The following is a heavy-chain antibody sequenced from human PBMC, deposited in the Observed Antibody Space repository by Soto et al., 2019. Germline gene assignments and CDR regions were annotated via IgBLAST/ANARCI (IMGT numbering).Heavy chain of an antibody. CDR1: GGSFSGYY. CDR2: INHSGNT. CDR3: ALLYSSSSFYYYGMDA. Sequence: NPSETLSLTCAVYGGSFSGYYWSWIRQPPGKGLEWIGEINHSGNTNYNPSLKSRVTISVDTSKSQFSLKLSSVTAADTAVYYCALLYSSSSFYYYGMDAWGQGTTVTVS. J-gene: IGHJ6*02. V-gene: IGHV4-34*01. D-gene: IGHD6-6*01.